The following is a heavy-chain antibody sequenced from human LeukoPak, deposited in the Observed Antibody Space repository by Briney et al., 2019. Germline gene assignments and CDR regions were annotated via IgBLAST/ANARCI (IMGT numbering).Heavy chain of an antibody. D-gene: IGHD2-2*03. CDR3: TLGVDILVVQAAMGLSPPSYYYYMDV. CDR1: GGTFCSYA. V-gene: IGHV1-69*05. CDR2: IIPIFGTA. Sequence: ASVKVSCKASGGTFCSYAISWVRQAPGQGLEWMGGIIPIFGTANCAQKFQGRVTITTDESTSTAYMELSSLRSEDTAVYYCTLGVDILVVQAAMGLSPPSYYYYMDVWGKGTTVTVSS. J-gene: IGHJ6*03.